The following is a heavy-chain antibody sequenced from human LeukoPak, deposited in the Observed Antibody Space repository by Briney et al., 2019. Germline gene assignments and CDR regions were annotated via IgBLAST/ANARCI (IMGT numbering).Heavy chain of an antibody. V-gene: IGHV3-23*01. J-gene: IGHJ4*02. CDR3: ATVGGSCSSSNCFAYFAY. D-gene: IGHD2-2*01. CDR1: GFTISNSA. Sequence: GGSLRLSCAASGFTISNSAMTWVRQAPGKGLDWVSIITDNGAHTFYADSVKGRFTISRDTSENTLYLQMNSLRADDTAVYYCATVGGSCSSSNCFAYFAYWGQGTLLTVSS. CDR2: ITDNGAHT.